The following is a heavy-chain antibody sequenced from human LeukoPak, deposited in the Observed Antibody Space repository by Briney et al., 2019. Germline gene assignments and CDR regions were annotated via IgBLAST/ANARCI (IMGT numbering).Heavy chain of an antibody. Sequence: GGSLRLSCAASGFTFCSYGMSWVRQAPGKGLEWVSAISGSGGSTYYADSVKGRFTISRDNAKNSLYLQMNSLRAEDTAVYYCAREVGIAAAGPGIDYWGQGTLVTVSS. CDR2: ISGSGGST. CDR1: GFTFCSYG. D-gene: IGHD6-13*01. CDR3: AREVGIAAAGPGIDY. V-gene: IGHV3-23*01. J-gene: IGHJ4*02.